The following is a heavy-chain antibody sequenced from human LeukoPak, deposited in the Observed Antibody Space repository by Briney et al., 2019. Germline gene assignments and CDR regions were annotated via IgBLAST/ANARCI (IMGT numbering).Heavy chain of an antibody. V-gene: IGHV3-23*01. CDR2: ISGTGGST. D-gene: IGHD3-9*01. CDR1: GFTFRNYA. J-gene: IGHJ4*02. CDR3: AKDTPPSYYDILTGYPYYFDY. Sequence: GGSLRLSCADSGFTFRNYAMTWVRQAPGKGLEWVSVISGTGGSTYYADSVKGRFTISRDNSENTLYLQMNSLRAEDTAVYYCAKDTPPSYYDILTGYPYYFDYWGQGTLVTVSS.